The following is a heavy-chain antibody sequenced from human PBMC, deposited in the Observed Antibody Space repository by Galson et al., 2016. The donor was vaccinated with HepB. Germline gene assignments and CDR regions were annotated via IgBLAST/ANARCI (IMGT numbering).Heavy chain of an antibody. Sequence: SLRLSCAASGFTFSSYGMHWVRQAPGKGLEWVAVISYDGSNKYYADSVKGRFTISRDNSKTTLYLQMNSLRAEDTAVYYGAKSGRYYGVDHFDYWGQGTLVTVSS. D-gene: IGHD4-17*01. CDR2: ISYDGSNK. CDR1: GFTFSSYG. CDR3: AKSGRYYGVDHFDY. V-gene: IGHV3-30*18. J-gene: IGHJ4*02.